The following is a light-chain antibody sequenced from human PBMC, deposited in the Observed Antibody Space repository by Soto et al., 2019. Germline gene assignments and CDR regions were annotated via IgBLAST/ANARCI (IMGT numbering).Light chain of an antibody. V-gene: IGKV3-15*01. CDR2: GAS. J-gene: IGKJ2*01. CDR3: QQYNNWLL. CDR1: QSVSNN. Sequence: EIVMTQSPATLSVSPGERATLSCRASQSVSNNLAWYQQKPGQAPRLLIYGASTRASAIPARFSGSGSGTEFTLTISSLQSEDFAVYYCQQYNNWLLFGQGTKLEIK.